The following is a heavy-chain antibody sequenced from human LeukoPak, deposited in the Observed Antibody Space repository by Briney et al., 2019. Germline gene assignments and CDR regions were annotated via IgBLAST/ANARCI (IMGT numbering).Heavy chain of an antibody. CDR2: IYYSGST. CDR1: GGSISSGGYY. V-gene: IGHV4-31*03. Sequence: SETLSLTYTVSGGSISSGGYYWSWIRQHPGKGLEWIGCIYYSGSTYYNPSLKSRVTISVDTSKNQFSLKLSSVTAADTALYYCARQNIVVVTANHFDYWGQGTLVTVSS. CDR3: ARQNIVVVTANHFDY. J-gene: IGHJ4*02. D-gene: IGHD2-21*02.